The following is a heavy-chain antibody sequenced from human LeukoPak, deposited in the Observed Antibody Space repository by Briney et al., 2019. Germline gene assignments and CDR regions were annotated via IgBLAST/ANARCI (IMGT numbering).Heavy chain of an antibody. V-gene: IGHV1-2*02. CDR3: ARDPKSQLLLNY. CDR1: GFTFTDEY. J-gene: IGHJ4*02. CDR2: INPYSGAI. Sequence: ASVKVSSETSGFTFTDEYIHWVRQAPGQGLEWMGWINPYSGAINYAQKFQGRVTLTRDTSISTAYMELSRLTSGDTAVYYCARDPKSQLLLNYWGQGTLVTVSS. D-gene: IGHD2-2*01.